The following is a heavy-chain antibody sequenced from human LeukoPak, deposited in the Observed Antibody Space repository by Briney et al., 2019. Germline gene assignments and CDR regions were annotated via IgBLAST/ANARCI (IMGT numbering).Heavy chain of an antibody. CDR3: ATHCSGTACHRDY. CDR2: IQFDGSYK. CDR1: GLTFGSSA. D-gene: IGHD2-2*01. Sequence: PGGSLRLSCAASGLTFGSSAMHWARQAPGKGLECVAFIQFDGSYKHYSDSVKGRFTISRDNSKNTLYLEMNSLRAEDTAVYYCATHCSGTACHRDYWGQGTLVTVSS. J-gene: IGHJ4*02. V-gene: IGHV3-30*02.